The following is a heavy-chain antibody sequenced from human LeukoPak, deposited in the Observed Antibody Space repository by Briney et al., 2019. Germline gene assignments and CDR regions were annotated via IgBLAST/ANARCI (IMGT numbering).Heavy chain of an antibody. CDR2: INNDGRSA. D-gene: IGHD4-23*01. V-gene: IGHV3-74*01. J-gene: IGHJ4*02. CDR1: GFTFSSYW. Sequence: GGSLRLSCAASGFTFSSYWMHWVRQGPGKGLVWVSRINNDGRSANYADSVKGRFTISRDNAKNTLYLQMNSLRAEDTAVYYCARDLRTPSDTNIAIDYWGQGTLVAVSS. CDR3: ARDLRTPSDTNIAIDY.